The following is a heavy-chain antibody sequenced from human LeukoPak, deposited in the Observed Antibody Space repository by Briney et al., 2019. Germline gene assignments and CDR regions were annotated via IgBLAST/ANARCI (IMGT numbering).Heavy chain of an antibody. Sequence: SETLSLTCTVSGGSFRGYYWSWIRQPPGKGLEWIGYIYYSGSTNYNPSLKSRVTISVDTSKNQFSLKLSSVTAAHTAVYYCASKAYYYDSSGYSPFDYWGQGTLVTVSS. D-gene: IGHD3-22*01. V-gene: IGHV4-59*01. CDR2: IYYSGST. CDR1: GGSFRGYY. J-gene: IGHJ4*02. CDR3: ASKAYYYDSSGYSPFDY.